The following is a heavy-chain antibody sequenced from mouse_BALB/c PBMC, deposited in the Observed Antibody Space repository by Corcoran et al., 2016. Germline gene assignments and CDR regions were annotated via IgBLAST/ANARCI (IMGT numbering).Heavy chain of an antibody. CDR1: GYTFTNYG. V-gene: IGHV9-3-1*01. CDR3: ARSGITTVVPYYFDY. J-gene: IGHJ2*01. Sequence: QIQLVQSGPELKKPGETVKISCKASGYTFTNYGMNWVKQAPGKGLKWMGWINTYTGEPTYADDFKGRFAFSLETSASTAYLQINNLKNEDTATYFCARSGITTVVPYYFDYWGQGTTLTVSS. CDR2: INTYTGEP. D-gene: IGHD1-1*01.